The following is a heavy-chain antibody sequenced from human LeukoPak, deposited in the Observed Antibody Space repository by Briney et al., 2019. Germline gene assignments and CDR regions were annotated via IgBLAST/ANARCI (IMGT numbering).Heavy chain of an antibody. Sequence: PGGSLRLSCTASGITFGSHWMSWVRQAAGKGLEWVGYIKPDGSESYYVDSVKGRFAISRDNAKNSLYLQMNSLRAEDTAVYYCMRDVGFFHMDVWGKGTTVTVSS. CDR1: GITFGSHW. D-gene: IGHD1-26*01. CDR3: MRDVGFFHMDV. J-gene: IGHJ6*03. CDR2: IKPDGSES. V-gene: IGHV3-7*01.